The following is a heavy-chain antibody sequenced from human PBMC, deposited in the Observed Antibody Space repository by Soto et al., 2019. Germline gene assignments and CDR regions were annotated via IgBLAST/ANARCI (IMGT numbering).Heavy chain of an antibody. CDR2: INHSGST. D-gene: IGHD3-10*01. Sequence: SETLSLTCAVYGGSSSGYYWSWIRQPPGKGLEWIGEINHSGSTNYNPSLKSRVTISVDTSKNQFSLKLSSVTAADTAVYYCARGGTMVRGVMVDFDYWGQGTLVTVSS. J-gene: IGHJ4*02. CDR3: ARGGTMVRGVMVDFDY. CDR1: GGSSSGYY. V-gene: IGHV4-34*01.